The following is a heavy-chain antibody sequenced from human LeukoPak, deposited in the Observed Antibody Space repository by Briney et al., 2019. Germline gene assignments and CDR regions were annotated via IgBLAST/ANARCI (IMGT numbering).Heavy chain of an antibody. J-gene: IGHJ4*02. CDR2: IYTSGST. CDR3: ARDHRSIAAL. CDR1: GGSISSGSYY. D-gene: IGHD6-6*01. V-gene: IGHV4-61*02. Sequence: SETLSLTCTVSGGSISSGSYYWSWIRQPAGKGLEWIGRIYTSGSTNYNPSLKSRVTISVDTSNNQFSLKLSSVTAADTAVYYCARDHRSIAALWGQGTLVTVSS.